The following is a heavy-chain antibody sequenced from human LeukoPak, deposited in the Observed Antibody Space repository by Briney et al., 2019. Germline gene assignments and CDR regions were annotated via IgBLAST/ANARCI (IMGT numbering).Heavy chain of an antibody. D-gene: IGHD3-9*01. CDR3: ARVHYDILTGSLEYYYYYGMDV. V-gene: IGHV1-69*13. J-gene: IGHJ6*02. Sequence: SVKVSCRASGGTFSSYAISWVRQAPGQGLEWMGGIIPIFGTANYAQKFQGRVTITADESTSTAYMELSSLRSEDTAVYYCARVHYDILTGSLEYYYYYGMDVWGQGTTVSVTS. CDR2: IIPIFGTA. CDR1: GGTFSSYA.